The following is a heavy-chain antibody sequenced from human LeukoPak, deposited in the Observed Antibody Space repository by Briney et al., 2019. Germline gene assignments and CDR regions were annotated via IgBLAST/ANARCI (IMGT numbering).Heavy chain of an antibody. CDR1: GFTLSTNY. V-gene: IGHV3-53*01. CDR3: ARDLVGVPAAIGY. CDR2: IYSGGST. Sequence: GGSLRLSCVASGFTLSTNYMSWVRQAPGQGLEWVSVIYSGGSTYYADSVKGRFTISRHSSKNTLYLQMNRLRAGDTAVYHCARDLVGVPAAIGYWGQGTLVTVSS. D-gene: IGHD2-2*01. J-gene: IGHJ4*02.